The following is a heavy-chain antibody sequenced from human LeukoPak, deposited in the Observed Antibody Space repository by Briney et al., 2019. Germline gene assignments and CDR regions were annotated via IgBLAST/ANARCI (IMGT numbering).Heavy chain of an antibody. CDR3: ARQYYGSGSYYTHGIDV. Sequence: SQTLSLTCALSGDTVSSNRAAWNWFRQSPSRGLEWLVRTYYRSKTYNDYAVSVKSRISINPETSKNQFSLQLNSVTPEDTAVYYCARQYYGSGSYYTHGIDVWGQGTTATVSS. V-gene: IGHV6-1*01. J-gene: IGHJ6*02. CDR1: GDTVSSNRAA. CDR2: TYYRSKTYN. D-gene: IGHD3-10*01.